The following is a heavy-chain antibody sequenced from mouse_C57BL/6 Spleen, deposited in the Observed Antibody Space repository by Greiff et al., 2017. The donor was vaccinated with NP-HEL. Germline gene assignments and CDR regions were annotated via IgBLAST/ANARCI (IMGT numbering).Heavy chain of an antibody. Sequence: EVQLQQSGPELVKPGASVKIPCKASGYTFTDYNMDWVKQSHGKSLEWIGDINPNNGGTIYNQKFKGKATLTVDKSSSTPYMELRSLTSEDTAVYYCARDYYGTGYFDVWGTGTTVTVSS. J-gene: IGHJ1*03. CDR1: GYTFTDYN. D-gene: IGHD1-1*01. CDR3: ARDYYGTGYFDV. V-gene: IGHV1-18*01. CDR2: INPNNGGT.